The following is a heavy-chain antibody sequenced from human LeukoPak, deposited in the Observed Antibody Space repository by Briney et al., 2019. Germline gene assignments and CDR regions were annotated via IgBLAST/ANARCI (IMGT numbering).Heavy chain of an antibody. CDR1: GSPFISKW. D-gene: IGHD3-22*01. V-gene: IGHV5-51*02. CDR3: ARGYYDDNGYYFFDY. Sequence: PGESLQTSCQGSGSPFISKWRGWVRRLPGKGLGWVGVIYAGESDTTYSPSFEGQVTISTDKCISTAYLQWSSLKASDTAIYYCARGYYDDNGYYFFDYWGQGTLVTVSS. CDR2: IYAGESDT. J-gene: IGHJ4*02.